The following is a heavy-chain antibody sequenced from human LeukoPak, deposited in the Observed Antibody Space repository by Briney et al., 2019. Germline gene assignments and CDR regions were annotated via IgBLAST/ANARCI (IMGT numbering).Heavy chain of an antibody. CDR1: GGSISSGGYS. J-gene: IGHJ4*02. Sequence: NPSETLSLTCAVSGGSISSGGYSWSWIRQPPGKGLEWIGYIYHSGSTYYNPSLKSRVTISVDRSKNQFSLKLSSVTAADTAVYYCARAEGGIVATFVGYWGQGTLVTVSS. CDR2: IYHSGST. V-gene: IGHV4-30-2*01. D-gene: IGHD5-12*01. CDR3: ARAEGGIVATFVGY.